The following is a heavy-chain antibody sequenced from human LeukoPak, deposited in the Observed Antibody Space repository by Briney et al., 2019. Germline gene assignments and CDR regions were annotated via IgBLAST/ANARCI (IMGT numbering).Heavy chain of an antibody. Sequence: GGSLRLSCAASGFTFSSYWMHWVRQAPGQGLVWVSRINPDGSSTIYADSVKGRFTISRDNAKNTLYLQMNSLRAEDTAVYYCARRGRDGYDTGGYFDHWGQGTLVTVSS. D-gene: IGHD5-24*01. V-gene: IGHV3-74*01. J-gene: IGHJ4*02. CDR2: INPDGSST. CDR3: ARRGRDGYDTGGYFDH. CDR1: GFTFSSYW.